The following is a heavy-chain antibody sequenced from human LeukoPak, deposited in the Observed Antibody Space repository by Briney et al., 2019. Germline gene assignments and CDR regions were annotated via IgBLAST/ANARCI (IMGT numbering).Heavy chain of an antibody. CDR1: GGSISSYY. CDR3: ARESCSGGSCYIDY. D-gene: IGHD2-15*01. CDR2: IYYSGST. Sequence: SETLSLTCTVSGGSISSYYWSWIRQPPGKGLEWIGYIYYSGSTNYNPSLKSRVTISVDTSKNQFSLKLSSVTAADTAVYYCARESCSGGSCYIDYWGQGILVTVSS. J-gene: IGHJ4*02. V-gene: IGHV4-59*01.